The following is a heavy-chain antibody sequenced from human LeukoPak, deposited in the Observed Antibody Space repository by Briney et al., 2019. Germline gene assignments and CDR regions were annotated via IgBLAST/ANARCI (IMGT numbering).Heavy chain of an antibody. J-gene: IGHJ4*02. V-gene: IGHV3-48*03. CDR1: GFPVGSSE. Sequence: GGSLRLSRAASGFPVGSSEVNWVRHAPGKGLEWVSFISSSGSTIYYADSVKGRFTISRDNAKNSLYLQMNSLRGEDTAVYYCARRSSGYPDYWGQGTLVTVSS. CDR3: ARRSSGYPDY. D-gene: IGHD3-22*01. CDR2: ISSSGSTI.